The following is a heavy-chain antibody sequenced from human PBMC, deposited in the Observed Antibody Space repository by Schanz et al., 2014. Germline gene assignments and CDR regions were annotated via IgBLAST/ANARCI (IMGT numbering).Heavy chain of an antibody. CDR2: IWYDGSNK. CDR1: GFTFSSYG. Sequence: QVQLAESGGGVVQPGGSLRLSCAASGFTFSSYGMPWVRQAPGKGLEWVAIIWYDGSNKYYADSVKGRFTISRDNSKNTLFLQMSSLRAEDTAVYYCAMGGYQLHHWGQGTLVTVSS. V-gene: IGHV3-33*01. J-gene: IGHJ5*02. D-gene: IGHD1-7*01. CDR3: AMGGYQLHH.